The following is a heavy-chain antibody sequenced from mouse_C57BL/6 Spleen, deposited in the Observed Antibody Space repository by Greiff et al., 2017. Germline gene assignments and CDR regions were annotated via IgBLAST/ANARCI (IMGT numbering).Heavy chain of an antibody. D-gene: IGHD2-1*01. J-gene: IGHJ3*01. CDR1: GFTFSDYY. CDR3: ARDDGNWFAY. Sequence: DVQLVESEGGLVQPGSSMKLSCTASGFTFSDYYMAWVRPVPEKGLEWVANINYDGSSPYYLDSLKSRFIISRDNAKNILYLQMSSLKSEDTATYYCARDDGNWFAYWGQGTLVTVSA. V-gene: IGHV5-16*01. CDR2: INYDGSSP.